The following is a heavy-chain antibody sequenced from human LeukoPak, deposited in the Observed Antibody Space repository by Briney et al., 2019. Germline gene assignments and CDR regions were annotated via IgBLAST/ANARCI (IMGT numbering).Heavy chain of an antibody. CDR3: ATANLKYGDFGY. CDR2: ISSSSSYI. V-gene: IGHV3-21*01. Sequence: GGSLRLSCAASGFTFSSYSMNWVRQAPGKGLEGVSSISSSSSYIYYADSVKGRFTISRDNAKNSLYLQKNSLRAEDTAVYYCATANLKYGDFGYWGQGTLVTVSS. J-gene: IGHJ4*02. D-gene: IGHD4-17*01. CDR1: GFTFSSYS.